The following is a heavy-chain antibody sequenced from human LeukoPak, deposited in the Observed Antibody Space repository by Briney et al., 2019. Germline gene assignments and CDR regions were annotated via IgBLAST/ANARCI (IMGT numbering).Heavy chain of an antibody. CDR2: IRYDGSNK. D-gene: IGHD3-10*01. Sequence: GGSLRLSCAASGFTFSSYGMYWVRQAPGKGLEWVAFIRYDGSNKYYADSVKGRFTISRDNSKNTLYLQMNSLRAEDTAVYYCAKDQMVRGVISPLDYWGQGTLVTVSS. J-gene: IGHJ4*02. V-gene: IGHV3-30*02. CDR3: AKDQMVRGVISPLDY. CDR1: GFTFSSYG.